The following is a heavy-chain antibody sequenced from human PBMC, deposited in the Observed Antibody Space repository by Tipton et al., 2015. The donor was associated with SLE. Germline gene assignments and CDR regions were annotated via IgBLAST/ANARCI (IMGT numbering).Heavy chain of an antibody. CDR3: ARGGGSSSMDV. D-gene: IGHD6-13*01. V-gene: IGHV4-61*05. CDR1: GYSISSGYY. CDR2: IYYSGST. Sequence: TLSLTCTVSGYSISSGYYWGWIRQPPGKGLEWIGYIYYSGSTNYNPSLKSRVTISVDTSKNQYSLKLSSVTAADTAVYYCARGGGSSSMDVWGQGTTVTVSS. J-gene: IGHJ6*02.